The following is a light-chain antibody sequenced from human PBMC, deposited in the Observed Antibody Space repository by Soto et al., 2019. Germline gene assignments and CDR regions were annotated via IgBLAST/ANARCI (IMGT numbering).Light chain of an antibody. V-gene: IGLV2-8*01. CDR3: SSFAGGGNPVL. CDR1: SSDVGGYNY. Sequence: QSALTQPPSASGSLGQSVTISRTGTSSDVGGYNYVSWHQQHPGKAPKVMIYEATKRPPGVPDRFSGSKSGNTASLTVSGHQAEDEADYYCSSFAGGGNPVLLGGGTKLTVL. J-gene: IGLJ2*01. CDR2: EAT.